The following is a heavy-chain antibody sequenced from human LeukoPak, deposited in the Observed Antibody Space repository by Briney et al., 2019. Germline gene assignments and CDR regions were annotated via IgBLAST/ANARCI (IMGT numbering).Heavy chain of an antibody. Sequence: SETLSLTCAVYGVSFSGYYWSWIRQPPGKGLEWIGEINHSGSTNYNPSLKSRVTISVDTSKNQFSLKLSSVTAADTAVYYCARHSNYDILTGYGPGGYLDYWGQGTLVTVSS. CDR2: INHSGST. J-gene: IGHJ4*02. D-gene: IGHD3-9*01. CDR1: GVSFSGYY. CDR3: ARHSNYDILTGYGPGGYLDY. V-gene: IGHV4-34*01.